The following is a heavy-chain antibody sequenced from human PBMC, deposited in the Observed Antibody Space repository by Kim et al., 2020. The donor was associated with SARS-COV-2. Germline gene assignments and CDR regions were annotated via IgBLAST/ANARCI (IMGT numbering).Heavy chain of an antibody. CDR3: ARDPSPYIAVAATGAFDI. J-gene: IGHJ3*02. CDR2: IYYSGST. Sequence: SETLSLTCTVSGGSVSSGSYYWSWIRQPPGKGLEWIGYIYYSGSTNYNPSLKSRVTISVDTSKNQFSLKLSSVTAADTAVYYCARDPSPYIAVAATGAFDIWGQGTMVTVSS. V-gene: IGHV4-61*01. CDR1: GGSVSSGSYY. D-gene: IGHD6-19*01.